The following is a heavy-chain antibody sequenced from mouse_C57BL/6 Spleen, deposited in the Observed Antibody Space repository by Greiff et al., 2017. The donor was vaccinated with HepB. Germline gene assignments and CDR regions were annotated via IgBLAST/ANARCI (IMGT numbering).Heavy chain of an antibody. J-gene: IGHJ1*03. CDR1: GFTFSSYA. CDR3: AREINYDEYFDV. CDR2: ISDGGSYT. V-gene: IGHV5-4*01. D-gene: IGHD2-4*01. Sequence: EVQVVESGGGLVKPGGSLKLSCAASGFTFSSYAMSWVRQTPEKRLEWVATISDGGSYTYYPDNVKGRFTISRDNAKNNLYLQMSHLKSEDTAMYYCAREINYDEYFDVWGTGTTVTVSS.